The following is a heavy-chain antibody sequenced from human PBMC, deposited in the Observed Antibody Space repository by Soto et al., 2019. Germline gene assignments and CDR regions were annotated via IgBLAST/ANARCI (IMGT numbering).Heavy chain of an antibody. J-gene: IGHJ3*02. CDR2: FDPEDGET. Sequence: ASVKVSCKVSGYTLTELSMHWVRQAPGKGLEWMGGFDPEDGETIYAQKFQGRVTMTEDTSTDTAYMELSSLRSEDTAVYYCATDSSGRGLDAFDIWGQGTMVTVS. CDR1: GYTLTELS. V-gene: IGHV1-24*01. CDR3: ATDSSGRGLDAFDI. D-gene: IGHD6-19*01.